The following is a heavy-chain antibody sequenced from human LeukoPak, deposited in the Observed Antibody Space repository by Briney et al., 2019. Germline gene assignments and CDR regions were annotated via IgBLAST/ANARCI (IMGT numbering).Heavy chain of an antibody. CDR3: AKDFHRLGEFDAFDI. V-gene: IGHV3-7*03. CDR2: IKHDGTDK. CDR1: GFTFSNYW. D-gene: IGHD3-16*01. J-gene: IGHJ3*02. Sequence: PGGSLRLSCAASGFTFSNYWMSWVRQAPGKGLEWVANIKHDGTDKYYVGSVKGRFTISRDNAKNSLFLQMNSLRAEDTALYYCAKDFHRLGEFDAFDIWGQGTMVTVSS.